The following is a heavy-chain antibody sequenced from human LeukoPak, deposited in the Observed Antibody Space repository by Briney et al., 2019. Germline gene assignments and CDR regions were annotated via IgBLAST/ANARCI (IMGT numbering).Heavy chain of an antibody. CDR3: ARDFGYF. CDR2: ISSSGSII. D-gene: IGHD3-10*01. J-gene: IGHJ4*02. Sequence: GGSLRLSCAASGFTFSNYKMNWFRKAPGKGLEWVSYISSSGSIIYYSDSVKGRFTISRDNAKNSLYLQMNSLRAEDTAVYYCARDFGYFWGQGTLVTVSS. CDR1: GFTFSNYK. V-gene: IGHV3-48*03.